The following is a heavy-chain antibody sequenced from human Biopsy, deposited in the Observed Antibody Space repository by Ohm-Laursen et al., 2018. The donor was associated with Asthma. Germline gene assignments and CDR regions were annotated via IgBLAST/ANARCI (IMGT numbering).Heavy chain of an antibody. CDR1: RFTYE. D-gene: IGHD6-19*01. CDR2: ISYDGSSI. J-gene: IGHJ4*02. V-gene: IGHV3-30-3*01. Sequence: SLRLSRAASRFTYEMHWVRQAPGKGLEWVAVISYDGSSIYYADSVKSRFTIYRDNSKNTLSLQMNSLTAEDTAVYYCAREGVAGTHIEDWGQGTLVTVSS. CDR3: AREGVAGTHIED.